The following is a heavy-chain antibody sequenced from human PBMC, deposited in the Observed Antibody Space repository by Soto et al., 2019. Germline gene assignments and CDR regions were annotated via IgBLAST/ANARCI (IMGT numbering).Heavy chain of an antibody. D-gene: IGHD3-10*01. Sequence: QVQLQESGPGLVKPSQTLSLTCTVSGGSISSGGYYWSWIRQHPGKGLEWIGYIYYSGSTYYNPSLKSRVTISVDTSKNQFSLKLSSVTAADTAVYYCAREVLGFGELEQNYYGMDVWGQGTTVTVSS. CDR1: GGSISSGGYY. J-gene: IGHJ6*02. CDR2: IYYSGST. CDR3: AREVLGFGELEQNYYGMDV. V-gene: IGHV4-31*03.